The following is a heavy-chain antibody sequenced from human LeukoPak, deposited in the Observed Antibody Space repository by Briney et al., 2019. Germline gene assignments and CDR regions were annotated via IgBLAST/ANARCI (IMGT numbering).Heavy chain of an antibody. D-gene: IGHD6-6*01. Sequence: GGSLRLSCAASGFTFSIYDLSWVRQAPGKGLECVSAIDRGVGSTYYADSVKGRFTISRDNSKNTLYLQMNNLRVEDTAVYYCAKRDGSTSSWFDYWGQGTLVTVSS. CDR1: GFTFSIYD. V-gene: IGHV3-23*01. J-gene: IGHJ4*02. CDR3: AKRDGSTSSWFDY. CDR2: IDRGVGST.